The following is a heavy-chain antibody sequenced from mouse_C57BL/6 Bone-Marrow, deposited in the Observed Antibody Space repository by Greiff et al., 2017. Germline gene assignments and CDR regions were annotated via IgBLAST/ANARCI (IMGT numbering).Heavy chain of an antibody. V-gene: IGHV5-4*01. CDR3: ARDRDSY. Sequence: EVKLVEPGGGLVKPGGSLKLSCAASGFTFSSYAMSWVRQTPEKRLEWVATISDGGSYSYSPDNVKGRFTISRDNAKNNLYLQMSHLKSEDTAMYYCARDRDSYWGQGTLVTVSA. CDR1: GFTFSSYA. CDR2: ISDGGSYS. D-gene: IGHD3-3*01. J-gene: IGHJ3*01.